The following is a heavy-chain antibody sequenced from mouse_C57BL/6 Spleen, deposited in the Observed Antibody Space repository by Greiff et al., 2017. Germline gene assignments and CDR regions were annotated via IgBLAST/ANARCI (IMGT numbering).Heavy chain of an antibody. D-gene: IGHD1-1*01. CDR3: ARKNYGSSSYYAMDY. V-gene: IGHV5-17*01. CDR2: ISSGSSTI. Sequence: EVKLQESGGGLVKPGASLKLSCAASGFTFSDYGMHWVRQAPEKGLEWVAYISSGSSTIYYADTVKGRCTISRDNAKNTLFLQMTSLRSEDTAMYYCARKNYGSSSYYAMDYWGQGTSLTVSS. CDR1: GFTFSDYG. J-gene: IGHJ4*01.